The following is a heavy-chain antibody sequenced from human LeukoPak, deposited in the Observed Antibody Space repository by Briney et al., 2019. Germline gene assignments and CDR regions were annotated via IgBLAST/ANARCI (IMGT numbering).Heavy chain of an antibody. CDR3: ARDLVAYCGGDCSSVSVEDAFDI. V-gene: IGHV3-48*03. J-gene: IGHJ3*02. CDR2: ISSSGSTI. D-gene: IGHD2-21*02. CDR1: GFTFSSYE. Sequence: GGSLRLSCAASGFTFSSYEMNWVRQAPGKGLEWVSYISSSGSTIYYADSVKGRFTISRDNAKNSLYLQMNSLRAEDTAVYYCARDLVAYCGGDCSSVSVEDAFDIWGQGTMVTVSS.